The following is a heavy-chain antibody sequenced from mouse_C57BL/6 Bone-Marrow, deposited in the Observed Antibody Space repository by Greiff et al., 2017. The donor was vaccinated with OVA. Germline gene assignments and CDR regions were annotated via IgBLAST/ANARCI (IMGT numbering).Heavy chain of an antibody. CDR1: GYSITSGYY. J-gene: IGHJ4*01. CDR2: ISYDGSN. V-gene: IGHV3-6*01. Sequence: EVKLQESGPGLVKPSQSLSLTCSVTGYSITSGYYWNWIRQFPGNKLEWMGYISYDGSNNYNPSLKNRISITRDTSKNQFFLKLNSVTTEDTATYYCARAPRITTVVADENYYAMDYWGQGTSVTVSS. CDR3: ARAPRITTVVADENYYAMDY. D-gene: IGHD1-1*01.